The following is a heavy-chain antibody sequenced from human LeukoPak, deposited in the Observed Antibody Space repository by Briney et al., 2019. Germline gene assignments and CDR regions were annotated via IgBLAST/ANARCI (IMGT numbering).Heavy chain of an antibody. D-gene: IGHD6-13*01. V-gene: IGHV4-59*12. CDR3: ARGGAAAAPY. CDR1: GGSISSYY. CDR2: IYYSGST. Sequence: SETLSLTCTVSGGSISSYYWSWIRQPPGKGLEWIGYIYYSGSTNYNPSLKSRVTISVDTSKNQFSLKLSSVTAADTAVYYCARGGAAAAPYWGQGTLVTVSS. J-gene: IGHJ4*02.